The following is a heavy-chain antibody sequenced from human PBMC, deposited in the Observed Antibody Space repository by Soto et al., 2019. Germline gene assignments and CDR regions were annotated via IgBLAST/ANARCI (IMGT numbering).Heavy chain of an antibody. J-gene: IGHJ5*02. CDR1: GYTFTSYG. Sequence: APVKASCKASGYTFTSYGISWVRQAPGQGLEWMGWISAYNGNTNYAQKLQGRVTMTTDTSVSTDYMELSSLRSDDTAVYYCATLDWAEDGHRAATGGSDHWGQGTLVTVSS. CDR2: ISAYNGNT. D-gene: IGHD6-13*01. CDR3: ATLDWAEDGHRAATGGSDH. V-gene: IGHV1-18*01.